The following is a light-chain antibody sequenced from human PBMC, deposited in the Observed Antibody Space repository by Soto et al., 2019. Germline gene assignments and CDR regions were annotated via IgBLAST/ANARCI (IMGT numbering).Light chain of an antibody. CDR1: QSVSNN. J-gene: IGKJ4*01. CDR3: QQYNKWPLT. V-gene: IGKV3-15*01. CDR2: DAS. Sequence: EIVLTQSPGTLSLSPGERATLSCRASQSVSNNYLAWYQQKPGQAPRLLIYDASTRATDIPASFSGTGSGTEFTLTISSLQSEDFAIYYCQQYNKWPLTFGGGTKVDIK.